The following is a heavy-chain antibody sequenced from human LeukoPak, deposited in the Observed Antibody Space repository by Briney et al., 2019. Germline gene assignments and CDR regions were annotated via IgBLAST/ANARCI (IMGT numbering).Heavy chain of an antibody. D-gene: IGHD3-10*01. V-gene: IGHV4-38-2*02. J-gene: IGHJ4*02. CDR1: GYSISSGYY. CDR3: ARGWGVRGVTLRYYFDY. Sequence: SETLSLTCTVSGYSISSGYYWGWIRQSPGKGLEWIGSIYHSESTYYNPSLKSRVSISVDTSKNQFSLNLDSVTAADTAVYYCARGWGVRGVTLRYYFDYWGQGTLVTVSS. CDR2: IYHSEST.